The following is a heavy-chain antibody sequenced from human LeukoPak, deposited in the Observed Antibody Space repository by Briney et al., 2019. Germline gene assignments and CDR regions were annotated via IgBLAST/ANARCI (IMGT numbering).Heavy chain of an antibody. V-gene: IGHV1-2*02. J-gene: IGHJ3*02. CDR1: VYTFIFYY. CDR2: INPNSGGT. CDR3: ARDRVCGSDSSGYYFDAFDI. D-gene: IGHD3-22*01. Sequence: ASVTVSFTSSVYTFIFYYMHWVRQAPGQGLEWMGWINPNSGGTNYAQKFQGRVTMTRDTSISTAYMELSRLISDDTAVYYCARDRVCGSDSSGYYFDAFDIWGQGTMVTVSS.